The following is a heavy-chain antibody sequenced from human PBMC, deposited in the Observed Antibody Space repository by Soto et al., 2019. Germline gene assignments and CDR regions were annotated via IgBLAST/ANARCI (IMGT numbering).Heavy chain of an antibody. J-gene: IGHJ6*03. CDR3: ASVASIAAALPGLYYYYYMDV. Sequence: GGSLRLSCAASGFTFSSNYMSWVRQAPGKGLEWVSVIYSGGSTYYADSVRGRFTISSNNSRNTRYLQMKSLRAEDTAEYYCASVASIAAALPGLYYYYYMDVWGKGTTVTVSS. CDR1: GFTFSSNY. D-gene: IGHD6-13*01. CDR2: IYSGGST. V-gene: IGHV3-53*04.